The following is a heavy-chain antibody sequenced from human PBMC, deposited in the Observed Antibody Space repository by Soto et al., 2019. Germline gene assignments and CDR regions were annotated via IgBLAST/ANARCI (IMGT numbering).Heavy chain of an antibody. CDR2: INAGNGKT. V-gene: IGHV1-3*01. D-gene: IGHD1-26*01. CDR1: GYSFSSSA. Sequence: QVQLVQSGAEVKKPGASVKVSCKVSGYSFSSSAMHWVRQAPGRRPEWVGWINAGNGKTKYSQNIQGRVTITRDPSASTGYMELSSLRSEDMAVYYCATPREAHSDSMYYFDYWGQGTLVTVSS. CDR3: ATPREAHSDSMYYFDY. J-gene: IGHJ4*02.